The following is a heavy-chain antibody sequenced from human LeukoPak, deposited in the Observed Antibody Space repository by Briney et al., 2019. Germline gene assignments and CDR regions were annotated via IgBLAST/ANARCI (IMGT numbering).Heavy chain of an antibody. V-gene: IGHV1-8*03. CDR1: GYTFTSYD. CDR2: MNPNSGST. Sequence: ASVKVSCKPSGYTFTSYDINWVPQATGQGLESMGWMNPNSGSTGYAQKLQGRVTINRNTSISTAYMELSGLRSEDTAVYYCARGRSTGYPYYFEYWGQGTLVTVSS. CDR3: ARGRSTGYPYYFEY. D-gene: IGHD5-12*01. J-gene: IGHJ4*02.